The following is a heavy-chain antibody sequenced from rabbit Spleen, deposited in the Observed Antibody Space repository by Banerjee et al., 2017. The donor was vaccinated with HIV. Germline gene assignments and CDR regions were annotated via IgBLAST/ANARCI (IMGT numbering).Heavy chain of an antibody. CDR3: ARDTSSSFSSYGMDL. CDR1: GVSFNDKDV. J-gene: IGHJ6*01. CDR2: IYTGSGST. D-gene: IGHD1-1*01. Sequence: QEQLVESGGGLVQPEGSLTLTCKASGVSFNDKDVMCWVRQAPGKGLEWIGCIYTGSGSTCYASWAKGRFTISKTSSTTVTLQMASLTVADTATYFCARDTSSSFSSYGMDLWGPGTLVTVS. V-gene: IGHV1S45*01.